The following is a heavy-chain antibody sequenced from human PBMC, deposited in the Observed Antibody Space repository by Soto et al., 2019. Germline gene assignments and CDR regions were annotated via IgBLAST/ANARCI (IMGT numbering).Heavy chain of an antibody. CDR3: ARVGGDDFGDSGGFDY. V-gene: IGHV4-59*01. D-gene: IGHD4-17*01. CDR2: IYYSGRT. J-gene: IGHJ4*02. Sequence: SETLSLTCTVSGGSLRDYFWTWIRQPPGKGLEWIGYIYYSGRTNYNPSLKSRVSISVDTSKNHFSLQLRSVTAADTAVYYCARVGGDDFGDSGGFDYWRQGTLVTVSS. CDR1: GGSLRDYF.